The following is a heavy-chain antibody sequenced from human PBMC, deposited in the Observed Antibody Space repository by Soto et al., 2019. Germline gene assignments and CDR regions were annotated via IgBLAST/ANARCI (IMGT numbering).Heavy chain of an antibody. Sequence: EVQVVESGGELVQPGGSLRLSCSVSGFSLSSYAMHWVRQAPGKGLEYVSSISSDGGSRYYADSVKGRFTISRDNSKNNLFLQMSSLRAEDTAVYYCVKDRWVDQWGQGTLVTVS. CDR1: GFSLSSYA. CDR2: ISSDGGSR. D-gene: IGHD2-15*01. V-gene: IGHV3-64D*06. J-gene: IGHJ4*02. CDR3: VKDRWVDQ.